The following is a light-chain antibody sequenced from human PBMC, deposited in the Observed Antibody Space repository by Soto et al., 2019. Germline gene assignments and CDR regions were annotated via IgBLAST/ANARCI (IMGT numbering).Light chain of an antibody. J-gene: IGKJ4*01. CDR2: DAS. CDR1: QSISSW. Sequence: DVQRPQSPSTLSASVGDRVTITCRASQSISSWLAWYQQKPWKAPKLLVYDASSLESGVPSRFSGSGSGTEFTLTISSLQPEDFATYFCLQHNTYPLTFGGRTMVDIK. V-gene: IGKV1-5*01. CDR3: LQHNTYPLT.